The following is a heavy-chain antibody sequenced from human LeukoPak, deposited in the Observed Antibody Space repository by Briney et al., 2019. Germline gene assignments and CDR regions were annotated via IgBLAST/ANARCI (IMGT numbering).Heavy chain of an antibody. J-gene: IGHJ4*02. D-gene: IGHD2-15*01. CDR3: ARDGEYCSGGTCYPTGYFDY. V-gene: IGHV3-30-3*01. CDR1: GFTFSSYA. CDR2: ISYDGSNK. Sequence: GGSLRLSCSASGFTFSSYAMHWVRQAPGKGLEWVAVISYDGSNKYSADSVKGRFTISRDNSKNTLYLQMNSLRAEDTAVYYCARDGEYCSGGTCYPTGYFDYWGQGTLVTVSS.